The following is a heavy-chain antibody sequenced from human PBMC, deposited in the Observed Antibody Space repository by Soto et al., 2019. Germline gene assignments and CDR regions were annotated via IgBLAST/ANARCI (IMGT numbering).Heavy chain of an antibody. Sequence: PGESLKISCKGSGYSFTSYWISWVRQMPGKGLEWMGIIYPGDSDTRYSPSFQGQVTISADKSISTAYLPWSSLKASDTAMCYCARLYYDSSGYYSPRVYYYYYGMDVWGQGTTVTVSS. D-gene: IGHD3-22*01. J-gene: IGHJ6*02. V-gene: IGHV5-51*01. CDR1: GYSFTSYW. CDR3: ARLYYDSSGYYSPRVYYYYYGMDV. CDR2: IYPGDSDT.